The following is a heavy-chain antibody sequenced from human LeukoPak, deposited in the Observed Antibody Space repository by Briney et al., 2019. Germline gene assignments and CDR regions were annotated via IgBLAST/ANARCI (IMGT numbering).Heavy chain of an antibody. V-gene: IGHV5-51*01. CDR3: ARYHGSGSYYNYFDY. D-gene: IGHD3-10*01. CDR2: IYPADSDT. Sequence: GESLKISCKDSGNIFTTYWIGWVRQMPGKGLEWMGIIYPADSDTRYSPSFQGQVTISADRSISTAYLQWSSLKASDTAMYYCARYHGSGSYYNYFDYWGQGTLVIVSS. CDR1: GNIFTTYW. J-gene: IGHJ4*02.